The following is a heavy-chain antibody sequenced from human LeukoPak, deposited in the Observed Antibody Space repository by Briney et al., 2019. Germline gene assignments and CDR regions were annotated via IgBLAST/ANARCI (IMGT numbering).Heavy chain of an antibody. D-gene: IGHD2-2*01. Sequence: GGALRLSCSASGLTFPSYALHWVRQAPGKGLEYVSAISTTGSRTYYADSVKGRFTISRDNSKSTMYLQMLSLRPEDAAVYYCVTAYCSSTNCYGPEYWGRGTLVTVSS. J-gene: IGHJ4*02. CDR3: VTAYCSSTNCYGPEY. CDR2: ISTTGSRT. V-gene: IGHV3-64D*06. CDR1: GLTFPSYA.